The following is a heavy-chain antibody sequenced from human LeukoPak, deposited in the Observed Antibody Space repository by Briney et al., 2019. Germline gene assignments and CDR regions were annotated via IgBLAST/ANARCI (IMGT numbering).Heavy chain of an antibody. Sequence: GGSLRLSCAASGFTFSSYAMSWVRQAPGKGLEWVSSLTASGGSTYHADSVKGRFTISRDNSKSTLYLQMNSLKVEDTAIYYCAKWHTLKLAPTHYWGRGTLVTVSS. V-gene: IGHV3-23*01. J-gene: IGHJ4*02. CDR1: GFTFSSYA. CDR2: LTASGGST. CDR3: AKWHTLKLAPTHY.